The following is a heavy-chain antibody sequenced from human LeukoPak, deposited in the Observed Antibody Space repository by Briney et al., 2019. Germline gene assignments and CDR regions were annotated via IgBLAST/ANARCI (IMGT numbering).Heavy chain of an antibody. CDR3: ATRDQSRTYRAPADC. CDR1: GGSISSSNW. J-gene: IGHJ4*02. D-gene: IGHD5-24*01. Sequence: SETLSLTCAGSGGSISSSNWWSWVRQPPGKGLEWIGEIYHSGSTKYNPSLNGRVTISIDNSNNRLSLNLRYVTAADTAMYYCATRDQSRTYRAPADCWGQGTLATVSS. V-gene: IGHV4-4*02. CDR2: IYHSGST.